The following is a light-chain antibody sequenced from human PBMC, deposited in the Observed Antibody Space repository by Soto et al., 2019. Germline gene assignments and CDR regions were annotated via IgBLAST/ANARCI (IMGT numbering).Light chain of an antibody. Sequence: EIVMTQSPATLSVSPGERATLSCRASQSVSSNLAWYQQKPGQAPRLLIYGASTRATDIPARFSGSGSVTDFTLTISILQSEDFTVYYCQQYSNWPPYTFGQGTKLEIK. V-gene: IGKV3-15*01. CDR1: QSVSSN. CDR3: QQYSNWPPYT. J-gene: IGKJ2*01. CDR2: GAS.